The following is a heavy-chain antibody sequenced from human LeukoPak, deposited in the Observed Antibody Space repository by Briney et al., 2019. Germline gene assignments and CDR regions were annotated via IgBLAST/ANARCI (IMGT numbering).Heavy chain of an antibody. J-gene: IGHJ6*02. CDR1: GGSISSGGYY. V-gene: IGHV4-31*03. CDR3: ARVNYRYNGMDV. D-gene: IGHD3-16*02. CDR2: IYYSGST. Sequence: PSQTLSLTCTVSGGSISSGGYYWSWIRQHPGKGLEWIGYIYYSGSTYYNPSLKSRVTISVDTSKNQFSLKVSSVTAADTAVYYCARVNYRYNGMDVWGQGTTVTVSS.